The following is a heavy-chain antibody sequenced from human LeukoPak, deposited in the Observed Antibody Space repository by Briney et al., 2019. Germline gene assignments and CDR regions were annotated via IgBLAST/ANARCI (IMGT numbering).Heavy chain of an antibody. CDR2: ISGSGGST. CDR3: AKASKYSSSSEVDY. D-gene: IGHD6-6*01. CDR1: GFTFSSYA. Sequence: PGGSLRLSCAASGFTFSSYAMSWVRQAPGKGLEWVSAISGSGGSTYYADSVKGRFTISRDNSKNTLYLQMNSLRAEDTAVYYCAKASKYSSSSEVDYWGQGTLVTVSS. V-gene: IGHV3-23*01. J-gene: IGHJ4*02.